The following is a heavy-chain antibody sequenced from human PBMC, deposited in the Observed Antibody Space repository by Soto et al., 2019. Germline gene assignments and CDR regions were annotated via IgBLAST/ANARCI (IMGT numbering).Heavy chain of an antibody. CDR1: GYTFTGYY. CDR2: INPNSGGT. J-gene: IGHJ6*02. CDR3: ARDYVRYCSSTSCYTPYYYYYGMDV. D-gene: IGHD2-2*02. V-gene: IGHV1-2*04. Sequence: ASVKVSCRASGYTFTGYYMHWVRQAPGQGLEWMGWINPNSGGTNYAQKFQGWVTMTRDTSISTAYMELSRLRSDDTAVYYCARDYVRYCSSTSCYTPYYYYYGMDVWGQGTTVTVSS.